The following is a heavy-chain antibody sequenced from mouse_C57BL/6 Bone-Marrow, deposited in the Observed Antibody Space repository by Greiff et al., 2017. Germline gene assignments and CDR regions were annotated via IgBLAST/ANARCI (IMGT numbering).Heavy chain of an antibody. CDR2: IYPGDGDT. CDR3: ARDYCSSYAYWYFDV. V-gene: IGHV1-80*01. Sequence: VQLQQSGAELVKPGASVKISCKASGYAFSSYWMNWVKQRPGKGLEWIGQIYPGDGDTNYNGKFKGKATLTADKSSSTAYMQLSSLTSEDSAVYVGARDYCSSYAYWYFDVWGTGTTVTVSS. D-gene: IGHD1-1*01. CDR1: GYAFSSYW. J-gene: IGHJ1*03.